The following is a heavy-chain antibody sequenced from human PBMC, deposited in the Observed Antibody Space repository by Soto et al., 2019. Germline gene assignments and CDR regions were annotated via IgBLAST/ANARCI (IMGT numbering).Heavy chain of an antibody. CDR2: INPNSGGT. J-gene: IGHJ5*02. V-gene: IGHV1-2*02. CDR1: GYTFTGYY. Sequence: QVQLVQSGAEVKKPGASVKVSCKASGYTFTGYYMHWVRQAPGQGLEWMGWINPNSGGTNYAQKFQGRVTMTRDTSISTAYMELSRLRPDDTAVYYCARRLQLELRGGWFDPWGQGTLVTVSS. CDR3: ARRLQLELRGGWFDP. D-gene: IGHD1-7*01.